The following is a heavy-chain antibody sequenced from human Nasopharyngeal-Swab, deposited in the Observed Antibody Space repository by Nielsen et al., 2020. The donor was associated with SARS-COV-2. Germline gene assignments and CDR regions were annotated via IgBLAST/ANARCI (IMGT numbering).Heavy chain of an antibody. CDR3: ARDSGSYYYYYGMDV. V-gene: IGHV4-61*01. CDR1: GGSISSSSYY. J-gene: IGHJ6*02. CDR2: IYYSGST. Sequence: SETLSLTCTVSGGSISSSSYYWSWIRQPPGKGLEWIGYIYYSGSTNYNPSLKSRVTISVDTSKNQFSLKLSSVTAADTAVYYCARDSGSYYYYYGMDVWGQGTTVTVSS. D-gene: IGHD3-10*01.